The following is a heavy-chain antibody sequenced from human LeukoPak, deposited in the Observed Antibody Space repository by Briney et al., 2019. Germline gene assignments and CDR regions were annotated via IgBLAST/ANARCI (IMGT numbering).Heavy chain of an antibody. D-gene: IGHD3-10*01. CDR2: ISSSSSYI. J-gene: IGHJ4*02. Sequence: AESPRLSCAASGFTFSSYSMNWVRQAPGKGLEWVSSISSSSSYIYYADSVKGRFTISRDNAKNSLYLQMNSLRAEDTAVYYCARSGDYGSGSYYNYYFDYWGQGTLVTVSS. V-gene: IGHV3-21*01. CDR1: GFTFSSYS. CDR3: ARSGDYGSGSYYNYYFDY.